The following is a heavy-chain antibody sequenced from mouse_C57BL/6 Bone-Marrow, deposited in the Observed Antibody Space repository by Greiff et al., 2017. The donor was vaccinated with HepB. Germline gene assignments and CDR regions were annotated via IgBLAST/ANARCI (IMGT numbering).Heavy chain of an antibody. V-gene: IGHV5-17*01. D-gene: IGHD1-1*01. CDR3: ARRATVVATDWYCDV. J-gene: IGHJ1*03. Sequence: EVKLVESGGGLVKPGGSLKLSCAASGFTFSDYVMHWVRQAPEKGLEWVAYISSGSSTSDYADTVKGRFTISRDNAKNTLFLQMTSRRSEDTAMFYCARRATVVATDWYCDVWGTGTTVTVSS. CDR1: GFTFSDYV. CDR2: ISSGSSTS.